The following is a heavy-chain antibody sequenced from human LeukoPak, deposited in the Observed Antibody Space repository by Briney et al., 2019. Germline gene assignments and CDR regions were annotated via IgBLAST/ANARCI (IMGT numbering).Heavy chain of an antibody. CDR1: GGSFSGYY. Sequence: SETLSLTCAVYGGSFSGYYWSWIRQPPGKGLEWIGEINHSGSTNYNPSLKSRVTISVDTSKNQFSLKLSSVTAADTAVYYCARGVSGYPSDYWGQGTLVTVSS. V-gene: IGHV4-34*01. D-gene: IGHD3-3*01. J-gene: IGHJ4*02. CDR3: ARGVSGYPSDY. CDR2: INHSGST.